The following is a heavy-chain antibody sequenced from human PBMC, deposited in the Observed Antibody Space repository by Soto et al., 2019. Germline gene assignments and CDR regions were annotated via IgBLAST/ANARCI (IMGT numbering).Heavy chain of an antibody. CDR2: ISAYNGNT. V-gene: IGHV1-18*01. CDR1: GYTFTSYG. D-gene: IGHD4-17*01. J-gene: IGHJ5*02. CDR3: ARDLTTVTRESVGGYWFDL. Sequence: ASVKVSCKASGYTFTSYGISWVRQAPGQGLEWMGWISAYNGNTNYAQKLQGRVTMTTDTSTSTAYMELRSLRSDDTAVYYCARDLTTVTRESVGGYWFDLWGQGSLVT.